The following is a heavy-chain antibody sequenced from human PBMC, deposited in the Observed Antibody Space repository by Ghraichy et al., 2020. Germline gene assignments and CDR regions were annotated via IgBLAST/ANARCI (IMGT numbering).Heavy chain of an antibody. CDR2: SYYSGST. Sequence: SQTLSLTCAVSGGSISTNGYYWSWLRQHPEKDLEWIGSSYYSGSTYYNPSLKSRVNISLDTAKNQFFLELTSVTAADTAVYFCANGAGRGPDYWGQGTLVTVSS. CDR1: GGSISTNGYY. D-gene: IGHD3-10*01. CDR3: ANGAGRGPDY. V-gene: IGHV4-31*11. J-gene: IGHJ4*02.